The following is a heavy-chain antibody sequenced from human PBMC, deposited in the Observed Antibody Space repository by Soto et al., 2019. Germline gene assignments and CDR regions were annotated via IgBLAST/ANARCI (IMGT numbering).Heavy chain of an antibody. CDR3: ARGLDDYGNYIWGS. Sequence: EVQLVESGGGLVQPGGSLRLSCAASGFTVSSNCMSWVRQAPGKGLDWVSVIYSGGSAHYAYSVKGRFTIARDNSKNTLHIQMNSLRVEDTAVYYCARGLDDYGNYIWGSWGQGTLVTVSS. J-gene: IGHJ4*02. D-gene: IGHD4-17*01. V-gene: IGHV3-66*01. CDR1: GFTVSSNC. CDR2: IYSGGSA.